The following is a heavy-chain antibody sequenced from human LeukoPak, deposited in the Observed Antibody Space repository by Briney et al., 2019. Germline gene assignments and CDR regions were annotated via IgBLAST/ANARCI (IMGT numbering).Heavy chain of an antibody. CDR2: ISYDGSNK. Sequence: PGRSLRLSCAASGFTFSSYAMHWVRQAPGKGLEWVAVISYDGSNKYYADSVKGRFTISRDNSKNTLYLQMNSLRAEDTAVYYCAGEVLPPNWFDPWGQGTLVTVSS. CDR3: AGEVLPPNWFDP. J-gene: IGHJ5*02. D-gene: IGHD2-2*01. V-gene: IGHV3-30*04. CDR1: GFTFSSYA.